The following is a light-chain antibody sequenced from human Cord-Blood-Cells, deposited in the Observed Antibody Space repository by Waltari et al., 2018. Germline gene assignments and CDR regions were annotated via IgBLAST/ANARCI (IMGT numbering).Light chain of an antibody. J-gene: IGKJ4*01. CDR1: QSVSSY. CDR3: QQRSNWPPLT. CDR2: DAS. Sequence: EIVLTQSPATLSLSQGERDTLACRASQSVSSYLASYQQKPGQAPRLLIYDASNRATGIPARFSGSGSGTDFTLTISSLEPEDFAVYYCQQRSNWPPLTFGGGTKVEIK. V-gene: IGKV3-11*01.